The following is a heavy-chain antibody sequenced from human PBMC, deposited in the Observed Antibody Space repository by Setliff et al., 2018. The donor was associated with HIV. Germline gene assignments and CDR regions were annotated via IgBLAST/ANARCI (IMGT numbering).Heavy chain of an antibody. CDR3: ARGHVVRTTRSLDH. D-gene: IGHD2-15*01. CDR2: VSSGGTA. CDR1: GDSIKSGLNY. V-gene: IGHV4-61*09. J-gene: IGHJ4*01. Sequence: SETLSLTCSVSGDSIKSGLNYWTWIRQPAGRGLEWMGQVSSGGTASYNPALKSRVGISIDTSKNHFTLNLTSATAADTALYFCARGHVVRTTRSLDHWGRGLLVPSPQ.